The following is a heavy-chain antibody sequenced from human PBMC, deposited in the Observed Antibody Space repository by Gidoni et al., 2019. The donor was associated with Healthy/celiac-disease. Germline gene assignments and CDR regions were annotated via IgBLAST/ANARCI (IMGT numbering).Heavy chain of an antibody. D-gene: IGHD5-18*01. CDR3: ARLEYSYGRAGHWFDP. Sequence: QVQLQESGPGLVKPSQTLSLPCPVSGGSLRSGRYSWSWIRQPAGKGLEWIGRIYTSGSTNYNPSLKSRVTISVDTSKNQFSLKLSSVTAADTAVYYWARLEYSYGRAGHWFDPWGQGTLVTVSS. CDR2: IYTSGST. V-gene: IGHV4-61*02. J-gene: IGHJ5*02. CDR1: GGSLRSGRYS.